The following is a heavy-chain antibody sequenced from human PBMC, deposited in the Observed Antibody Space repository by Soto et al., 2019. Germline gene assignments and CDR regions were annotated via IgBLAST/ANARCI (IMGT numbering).Heavy chain of an antibody. Sequence: GASVKVSCKASGGTFSSYAISWVRQAPGQGLEWMGGIIPISDTTNYAQKFQGRVTITADESTGTAYMELSSLRSEDTAVYYCARSQGSSTSLEIYYYYYYGMDVWGQGTTVTVSS. CDR1: GGTFSSYA. V-gene: IGHV1-69*13. J-gene: IGHJ6*02. D-gene: IGHD2-2*01. CDR3: ARSQGSSTSLEIYYYYYYGMDV. CDR2: IIPISDTT.